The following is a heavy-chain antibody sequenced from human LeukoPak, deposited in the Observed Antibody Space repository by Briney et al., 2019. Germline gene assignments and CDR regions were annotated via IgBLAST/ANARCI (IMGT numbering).Heavy chain of an antibody. V-gene: IGHV1-46*01. CDR1: GYTFTSYY. J-gene: IGHJ6*02. CDR3: ARDQPPYYDILTGHQTYYYYGMDV. Sequence: GASVKVSCKASGYTFTSYYMHWVRQAPGQGLEWMGIINPSGGSTSYAQKFQGRVTMTRDTSASTGYMELSSLSSEDTAVYYCARDQPPYYDILTGHQTYYYYGMDVWGQGTTVTVSS. CDR2: INPSGGST. D-gene: IGHD3-9*01.